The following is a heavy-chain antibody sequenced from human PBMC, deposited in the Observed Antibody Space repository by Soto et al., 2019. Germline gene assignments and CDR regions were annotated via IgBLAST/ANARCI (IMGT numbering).Heavy chain of an antibody. Sequence: QVQLVESGGGVVQPGRSLRLSCAASGFTFSSYGMHWVRQAPGKGLEWVAVIWYDGSNKYYADSVKGRFTISRDNSKNTLYLQMNSLRAEDTAVYYCARDIVMVRGVIMYYYYGMDVWGQGTTVTVSS. CDR1: GFTFSSYG. J-gene: IGHJ6*02. CDR3: ARDIVMVRGVIMYYYYGMDV. D-gene: IGHD3-10*01. CDR2: IWYDGSNK. V-gene: IGHV3-33*01.